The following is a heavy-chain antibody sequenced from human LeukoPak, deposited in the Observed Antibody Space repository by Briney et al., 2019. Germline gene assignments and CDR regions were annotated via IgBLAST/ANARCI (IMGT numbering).Heavy chain of an antibody. D-gene: IGHD2-15*01. CDR1: GGTFSSYA. J-gene: IGHJ4*02. CDR2: IIPIFGTA. Sequence: ASVKVSCTASGGTFSSYAISWVRQAPGQGLEWMGGIIPIFGTANYAQKFQGRVTITADESTSTAYMELSSLRSEDTAVYYCARAPRGGTSNFDYWGQGTLVTVSS. CDR3: ARAPRGGTSNFDY. V-gene: IGHV1-69*13.